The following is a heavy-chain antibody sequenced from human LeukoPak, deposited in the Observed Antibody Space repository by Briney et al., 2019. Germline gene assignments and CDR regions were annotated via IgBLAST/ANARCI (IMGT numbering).Heavy chain of an antibody. CDR2: IWYDGSNK. CDR3: ARDGGILTGYYKMVEGAYDY. J-gene: IGHJ4*02. Sequence: GRSLRLSCAASGFTFSSYGMHWVRQAPGKGLEWVAVIWYDGSNKYYADSVKGRFTISRDNSKNTLYLQMNSLRAGDTAVYYCARDGGILTGYYKMVEGAYDYWGQETLVTVSS. V-gene: IGHV3-33*01. CDR1: GFTFSSYG. D-gene: IGHD3-9*01.